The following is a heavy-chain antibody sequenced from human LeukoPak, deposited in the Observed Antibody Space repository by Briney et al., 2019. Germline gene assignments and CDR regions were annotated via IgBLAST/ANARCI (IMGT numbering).Heavy chain of an antibody. V-gene: IGHV4-59*01. D-gene: IGHD3-3*01. Sequence: SETLSLTCTVSGDSISGFYWNWIRQPPGKGLEWIGYIYYNGNTNYNPSLKSRVTISVDTSKNQFSLKLSSVTAADTAVYYCARARATIFGGFDIWGQGTMVTVSS. J-gene: IGHJ3*02. CDR3: ARARATIFGGFDI. CDR2: IYYNGNT. CDR1: GDSISGFY.